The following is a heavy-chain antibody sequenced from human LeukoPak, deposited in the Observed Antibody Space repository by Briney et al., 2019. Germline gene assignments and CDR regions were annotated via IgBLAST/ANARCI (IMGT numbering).Heavy chain of an antibody. CDR2: IYHSGST. J-gene: IGHJ4*02. CDR1: GYSISSGYY. V-gene: IGHV4-38-2*01. Sequence: PSETLSLTCAVSGYSISSGYYWGWIRQPPGKGLEWIGSIYHSGSTYYNPSLKSRATISVDTSKNQFSLKLSSVTAADTAVYYCASRVGYCSSTSCPLDYWGQGTLVTVSS. D-gene: IGHD2-2*03. CDR3: ASRVGYCSSTSCPLDY.